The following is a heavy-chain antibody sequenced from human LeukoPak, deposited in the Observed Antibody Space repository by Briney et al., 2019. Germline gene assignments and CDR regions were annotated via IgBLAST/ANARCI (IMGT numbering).Heavy chain of an antibody. D-gene: IGHD4-17*01. J-gene: IGHJ4*02. CDR3: ARVGYGDNFFDY. CDR2: ITTHNGNT. V-gene: IGHV1-18*01. CDR1: GYTFTTFG. Sequence: VASVKVSCKASGYTFTTFGFGWVRQAPGQGLEWMGWITTHNGNTKYAQKLQGRLTVTTDTSTSTAYMELRSLRSDDTAVYYCARVGYGDNFFDYWGQGTLVTVSS.